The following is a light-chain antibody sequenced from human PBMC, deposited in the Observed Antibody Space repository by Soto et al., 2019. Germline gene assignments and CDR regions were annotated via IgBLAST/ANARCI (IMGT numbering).Light chain of an antibody. CDR1: HTITNY. J-gene: IGKJ4*01. Sequence: DILLTQSPSSLSASVGDRVTITGRASHTITNYLHWYQQRSGKAPKLLISTASSLQSGVPSRFSGGGSATDFTLTISSLQPEDFATYYCQQTYNNPLTFGGGNRV. CDR2: TAS. V-gene: IGKV1-39*01. CDR3: QQTYNNPLT.